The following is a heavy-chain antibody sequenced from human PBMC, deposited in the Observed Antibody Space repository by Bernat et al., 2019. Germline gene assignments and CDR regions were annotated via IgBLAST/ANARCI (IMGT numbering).Heavy chain of an antibody. CDR3: VAAPTSSDCRSTNCPRGHYYHGVDV. Sequence: QVQLVQSGAEVKKPGASVKVSCKTSGYTFSTYAITWVRQAPGQGLKWVGWISGYNGNTRYGEKLQGRVTMTTDTATSTDYMELRSLRYDDTAVYYCVAAPTSSDCRSTNCPRGHYYHGVDVWRQGTLVTASS. CDR1: GYTFSTYA. V-gene: IGHV1-18*01. J-gene: IGHJ4*02. D-gene: IGHD2-2*01. CDR2: ISGYNGNT.